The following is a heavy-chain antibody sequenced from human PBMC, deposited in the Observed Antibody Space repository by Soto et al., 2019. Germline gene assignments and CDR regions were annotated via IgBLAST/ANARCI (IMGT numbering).Heavy chain of an antibody. V-gene: IGHV3-23*01. D-gene: IGHD3-3*01. CDR1: GFTFSRYT. J-gene: IGHJ4*02. CDR3: ARYYDFWSGYPYFDY. Sequence: GGSLRLSCVASGFTFSRYTMSWVRQAPGKGLEWVSAISGTSGVTYYADSVKGRFTISRDNSKNTLYLQMNSLRAEDTAVYYCARYYDFWSGYPYFDYWGQGTLVTVSS. CDR2: ISGTSGVT.